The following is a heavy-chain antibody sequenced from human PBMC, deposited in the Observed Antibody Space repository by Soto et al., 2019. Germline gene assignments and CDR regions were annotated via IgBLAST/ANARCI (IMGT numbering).Heavy chain of an antibody. CDR3: ARASGESYPGSRVFDS. CDR2: ITNTGGDT. CDR1: GLAFSRFG. J-gene: IGHJ4*02. D-gene: IGHD3-10*01. Sequence: EMQLVESGGGLVQPGGSLRLSCAGSGLAFSRFGMHWVRQAPGKGLEWVSVITNTGGDTLYADSVKGRFTISRDNSKNTLYLQMNSLRAEDTAIYYCARASGESYPGSRVFDSWGQGTRVTVSS. V-gene: IGHV3-23*04.